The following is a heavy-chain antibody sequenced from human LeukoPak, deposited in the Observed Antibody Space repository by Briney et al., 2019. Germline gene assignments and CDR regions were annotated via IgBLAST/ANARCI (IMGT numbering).Heavy chain of an antibody. J-gene: IGHJ5*02. CDR3: ARLYIVVSNWFDP. D-gene: IGHD2-15*01. CDR1: GSSISSGDYY. Sequence: SQTLSLTCTVSGSSISSGDYYWSWIRQPPGKGLEWIGYIYYSGSTYYNPSLKSRVTISVDTSKNQFSLKLSSVTAADTAVYYCARLYIVVSNWFDPWGQGTLVTVSS. CDR2: IYYSGST. V-gene: IGHV4-30-4*08.